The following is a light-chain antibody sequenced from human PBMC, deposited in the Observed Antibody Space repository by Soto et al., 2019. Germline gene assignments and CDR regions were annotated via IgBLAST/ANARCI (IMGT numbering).Light chain of an antibody. V-gene: IGLV2-14*01. J-gene: IGLJ1*01. CDR3: SSYTTSSTYV. CDR1: SSDVSGNNY. CDR2: EVS. Sequence: QSALTQPASVSGSPGQSITISCSGTSSDVSGNNYVSWYQQYPGKAPKLMIYEVSKRPSGVSNRFSGSKSGNTASLTISGLQAEDEADYYCSSYTTSSTYVFGTGTKLTVL.